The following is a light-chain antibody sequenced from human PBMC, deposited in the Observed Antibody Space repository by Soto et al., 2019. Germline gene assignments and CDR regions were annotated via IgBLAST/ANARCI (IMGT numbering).Light chain of an antibody. CDR2: EVN. V-gene: IGLV2-14*01. CDR1: SSDVGGYNY. CDR3: SSYRSSSTLAV. J-gene: IGLJ1*01. Sequence: QSVLTQPASVSGSPGQSITISCTGTSSDVGGYNYVSWYQQHPGKAPKLIIYEVNNRPSGVSNRFSASKSGNTASLTISGLQAEDEADYYCSSYRSSSTLAVFGTGTKVTVL.